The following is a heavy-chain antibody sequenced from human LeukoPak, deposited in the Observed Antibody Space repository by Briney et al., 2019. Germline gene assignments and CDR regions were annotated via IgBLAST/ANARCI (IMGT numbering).Heavy chain of an antibody. CDR2: IYISGRT. CDR3: AIAGCYFYSRAYAIDY. V-gene: IGHV4-4*07. CDR1: GVSINSDC. Sequence: SETLSLTCIVSGVSINSDCWRGLRQPAGRGLEWIGRIYISGRTNYNPSLKSRVTMSVDTSKNQFSLKLRSVTAADTAVYYCAIAGCYFYSRAYAIDYWGQGTLVTVSS. D-gene: IGHD3-22*01. J-gene: IGHJ4*02.